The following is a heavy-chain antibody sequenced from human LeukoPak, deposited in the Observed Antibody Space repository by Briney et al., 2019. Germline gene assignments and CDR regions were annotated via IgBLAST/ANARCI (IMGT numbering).Heavy chain of an antibody. Sequence: SETLSLSCTVSGGSISSYYWSWIRQPAGKVLEWIGRIYTSGSTNYNPSLKSRVTMSVDTSKNQFSLKLSSATAADTAVYYCVREGSRSTFQHWGQGTLVTVSS. D-gene: IGHD2-2*01. CDR2: IYTSGST. CDR1: GGSISSYY. CDR3: VREGSRSTFQH. J-gene: IGHJ1*01. V-gene: IGHV4-4*07.